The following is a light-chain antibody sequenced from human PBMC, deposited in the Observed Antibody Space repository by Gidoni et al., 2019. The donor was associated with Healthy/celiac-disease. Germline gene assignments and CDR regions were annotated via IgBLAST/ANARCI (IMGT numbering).Light chain of an antibody. CDR3: QQSEGWT. Sequence: DIQMTQSPSSLSASVGDRVTSTCRASQSISSDLNWYQQKPGKAPKLLIYAASSLQSGVPSRFSGSGSGTDFTLTISSLQPEDFATYYCQQSEGWTFGQGTKVEIK. V-gene: IGKV1-39*01. J-gene: IGKJ1*01. CDR2: AAS. CDR1: QSISSD.